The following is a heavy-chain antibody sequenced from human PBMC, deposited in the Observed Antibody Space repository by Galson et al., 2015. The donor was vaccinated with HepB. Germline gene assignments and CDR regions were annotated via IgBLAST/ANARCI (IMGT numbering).Heavy chain of an antibody. CDR1: GYIFTTYG. CDR2: ISTYNFNT. CDR3: ARARYSTSPPDF. Sequence: SVKVSCKASGYIFTTYGISWVRQAPGQGLEWMGWISTYNFNTNSAQRLQDRVTTTTDTATNTAYMELRSLGSGDTAMYYCARARYSTSPPDFWGQGTLVTVSS. D-gene: IGHD1-26*01. V-gene: IGHV1-18*01. J-gene: IGHJ4*02.